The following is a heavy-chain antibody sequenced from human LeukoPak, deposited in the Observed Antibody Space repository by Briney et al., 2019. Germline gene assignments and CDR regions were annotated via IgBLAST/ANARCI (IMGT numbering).Heavy chain of an antibody. J-gene: IGHJ5*02. CDR2: ISGSGGST. Sequence: PGGSLRLSCAASGFTFSSYAMSWVRQAPGKGLEWVSAISGSGGSTYYADSVKGRFTISRDNSKNTLYLQMNSLRAEDTAVYHCAKDYDFWSGYPFDPWGQGTLVTVSS. D-gene: IGHD3-3*01. CDR1: GFTFSSYA. V-gene: IGHV3-23*01. CDR3: AKDYDFWSGYPFDP.